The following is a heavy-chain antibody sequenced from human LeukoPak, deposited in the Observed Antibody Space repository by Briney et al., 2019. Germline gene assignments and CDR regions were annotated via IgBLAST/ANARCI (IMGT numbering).Heavy chain of an antibody. V-gene: IGHV3-30*18. CDR3: AKEGNDQGYFDY. Sequence: GRSLRLSCAASGFTFSSYGMHWVRQAPGKGLEWVAVISYDGSNKYHADSVKGRFTISRDNSKNTLYLQMNSLRAEDTAVYYCAKEGNDQGYFDYWGQGTLVTVSS. CDR2: ISYDGSNK. CDR1: GFTFSSYG. J-gene: IGHJ4*02. D-gene: IGHD2-2*01.